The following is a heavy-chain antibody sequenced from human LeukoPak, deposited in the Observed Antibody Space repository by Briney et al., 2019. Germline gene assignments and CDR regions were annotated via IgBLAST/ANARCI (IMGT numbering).Heavy chain of an antibody. CDR2: INSDGSTT. CDR1: GFTFSSYG. J-gene: IGHJ3*02. CDR3: ARRSAAKDAFDI. V-gene: IGHV3-74*01. Sequence: GGSLRLSCAASGFTFSSYGMSWVRQAPGKGLVWVSRINSDGSTTSYADSVKGRFTISRDNAKNTLYLQMNSLRAEDTAVYYCARRSAAKDAFDIWGQGTMVTVSS. D-gene: IGHD6-25*01.